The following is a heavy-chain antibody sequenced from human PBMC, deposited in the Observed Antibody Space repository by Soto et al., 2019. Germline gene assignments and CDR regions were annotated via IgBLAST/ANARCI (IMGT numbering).Heavy chain of an antibody. D-gene: IGHD3-9*01. CDR1: GFLFNTYA. CDR2: MSHDGRRT. Sequence: QVQLVDSGGGVVQPGRSLRLSCTTSGFLFNTYAMHWVRQAPGKGLEWVAVMSHDGRRTYYADAVKGRFTISRDNSQNTLYLQMNSLTTEDTAVYYCARPGSGYDILTGQYFYYYHAIDVWGQGTTVIVSS. J-gene: IGHJ6*02. V-gene: IGHV3-30-3*01. CDR3: ARPGSGYDILTGQYFYYYHAIDV.